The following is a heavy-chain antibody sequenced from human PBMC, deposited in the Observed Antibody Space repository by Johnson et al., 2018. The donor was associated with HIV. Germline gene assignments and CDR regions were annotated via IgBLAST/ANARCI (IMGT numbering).Heavy chain of an antibody. CDR1: GFTFSSYA. CDR3: TRSSPRYGDYGSNAFDI. CDR2: ISYDGSNK. V-gene: IGHV3-30-3*01. Sequence: HVQLVESGGGVVQPGRSLRLSCAASGFTFSSYAMHWVRQAPGKGLEWVAVISYDGSNKYYADSVKGRFTISRDNSKNTLYLQMNSLKTEDTAVYYCTRSSPRYGDYGSNAFDIWGQGTMVTVSS. D-gene: IGHD4-17*01. J-gene: IGHJ3*02.